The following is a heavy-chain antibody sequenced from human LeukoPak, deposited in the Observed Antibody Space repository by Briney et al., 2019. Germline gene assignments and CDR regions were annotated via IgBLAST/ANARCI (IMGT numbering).Heavy chain of an antibody. Sequence: ASVKVSCKASGGTFSSYAISWVRQAPGQGLEWMGGIIPIFGTANYAQKFQGRVTITADKSTSTAYMELSSLRSEDTAVYYCARGSTARYYYDSSGYYRGAVDYWGQGTLVTISS. V-gene: IGHV1-69*06. CDR3: ARGSTARYYYDSSGYYRGAVDY. CDR1: GGTFSSYA. CDR2: IIPIFGTA. J-gene: IGHJ4*02. D-gene: IGHD3-22*01.